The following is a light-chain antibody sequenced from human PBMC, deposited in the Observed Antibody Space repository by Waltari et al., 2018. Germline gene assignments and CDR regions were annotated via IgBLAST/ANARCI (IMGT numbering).Light chain of an antibody. V-gene: IGKV3-11*01. J-gene: IGKJ3*01. CDR3: QQRSNWPPIFT. CDR1: QSVGSY. CDR2: DAS. Sequence: IVLTQSPATLSLSPGERATLSCRASQSVGSYLAWYQQKPGQAPRLLIYDASKRATGTPSRFSGSGSGTDFSLSISSLEPEDFGVYYCQQRSNWPPIFTFGPGTKVD.